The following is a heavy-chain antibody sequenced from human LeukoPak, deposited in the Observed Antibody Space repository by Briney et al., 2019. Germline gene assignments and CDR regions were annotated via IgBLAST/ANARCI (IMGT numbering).Heavy chain of an antibody. Sequence: EASVKVSCKASGYTFTTYYMHWLRQAPGQGLDWMGIINPSDGDTRYAQKFRGRVAMTRDTSTSTVYMELSSLISEDTAVYYCAREGKGIVDSSGYHFDHWGQEILVTVSS. CDR3: AREGKGIVDSSGYHFDH. CDR1: GYTFTTYY. CDR2: INPSDGDT. J-gene: IGHJ4*02. D-gene: IGHD3-22*01. V-gene: IGHV1-46*01.